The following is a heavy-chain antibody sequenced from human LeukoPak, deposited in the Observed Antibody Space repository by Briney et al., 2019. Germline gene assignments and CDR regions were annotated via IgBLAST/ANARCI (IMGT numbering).Heavy chain of an antibody. CDR3: ARVGWGDYLDY. D-gene: IGHD1-26*01. Sequence: SETLSLTCTVSGGSISSYYWSWIRQPPGKGLEWIGYIYYSGSTYYNPSLKSRFTISVDTSKNQFSLKLSSVTAADTAVYYCARVGWGDYLDYWGQGTLVTVSS. V-gene: IGHV4-59*01. CDR1: GGSISSYY. CDR2: IYYSGST. J-gene: IGHJ4*02.